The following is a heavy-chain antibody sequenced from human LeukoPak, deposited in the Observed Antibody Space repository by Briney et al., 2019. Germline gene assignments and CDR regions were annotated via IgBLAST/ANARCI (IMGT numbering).Heavy chain of an antibody. CDR2: IIPIFGTA. V-gene: IGHV1-69*13. J-gene: IGHJ6*03. D-gene: IGHD2-2*01. CDR3: ARDHCSSTSCYNYYYTDV. CDR1: GGTFSSYA. Sequence: GASVKVSCKASGGTFSSYAISWVRQAPGQGLEWMGGIIPIFGTANYAQKFQGRVTITADESTSTAYMELSSLRSEDTAVYYCARDHCSSTSCYNYYYTDVWGKGTTVTVSS.